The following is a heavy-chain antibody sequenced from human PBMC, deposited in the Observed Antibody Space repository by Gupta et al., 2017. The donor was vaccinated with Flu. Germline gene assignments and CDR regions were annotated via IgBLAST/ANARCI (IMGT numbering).Heavy chain of an antibody. D-gene: IGHD1-26*01. CDR3: ARDGEWELPYYFDY. Sequence: GQLVESGGGLVKPGGALRLSCAASGFTFSDYYMSWIRQAPGKGLGWVSYISSSGSTIYYAESVKGRFTISRDNAKNSLYLQMKSLSAEDTAVNDCARDGEWELPYYFDYWGQGTLGTVSS. CDR1: GFTFSDYY. V-gene: IGHV3-11*01. CDR2: ISSSGSTI. J-gene: IGHJ4*02.